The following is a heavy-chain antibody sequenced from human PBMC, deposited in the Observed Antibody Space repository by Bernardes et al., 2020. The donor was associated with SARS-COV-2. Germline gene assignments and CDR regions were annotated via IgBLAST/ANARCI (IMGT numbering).Heavy chain of an antibody. CDR1: GDSITSSHW. CDR3: ARDASVSSRGYFDY. V-gene: IGHV4-4*02. Sequence: ETLSLTCAVSGDSITSSHWWSWVRQSPGKGLEWIGEIYHSGSTYYNPSLESRVAISVDNSKNQFSLTLNSVTAADTALYYCARDASVSSRGYFDYWSQGTLVTVSS. J-gene: IGHJ4*02. D-gene: IGHD3-10*01. CDR2: IYHSGST.